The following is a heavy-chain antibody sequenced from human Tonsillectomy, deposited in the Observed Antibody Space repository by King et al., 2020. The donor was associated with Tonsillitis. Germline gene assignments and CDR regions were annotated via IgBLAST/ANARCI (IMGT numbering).Heavy chain of an antibody. Sequence: LQLQESGPGLVKPSETLSLTCSVSGDSITIFSWSWIRQPPGKALAWIGYVDYSGSTKYNPSFKSRVAISMDTSKNQFSVSLTSVTAADTAVYYCARFGNSFDYWGQGTLVTVSS. J-gene: IGHJ4*02. D-gene: IGHD3-16*01. CDR3: ARFGNSFDY. V-gene: IGHV4-59*01. CDR2: VDYSGST. CDR1: GDSITIFS.